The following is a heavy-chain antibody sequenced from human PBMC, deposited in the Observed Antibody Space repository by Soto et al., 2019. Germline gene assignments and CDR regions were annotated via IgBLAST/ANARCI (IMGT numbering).Heavy chain of an antibody. D-gene: IGHD3-16*02. CDR2: MNPNSGNT. V-gene: IGHV1-8*01. Sequence: QVQLVQSGAEVKKPGASVKVSCKASGYTFTSNDINWVRQATGQGLEWMGWMNPNSGNTGYAQKFQGTVTXXRSTAISTAYMELSSLRSEDTAVYFCARGTRVVSLWGQGTMVTVSS. J-gene: IGHJ3*01. CDR1: GYTFTSND. CDR3: ARGTRVVSL.